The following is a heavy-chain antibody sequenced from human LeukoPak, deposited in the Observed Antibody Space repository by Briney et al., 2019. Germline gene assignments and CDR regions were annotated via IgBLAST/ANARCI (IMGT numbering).Heavy chain of an antibody. CDR1: GGSISSYY. D-gene: IGHD2-15*01. CDR2: IYYSGST. CDR3: ARGQRDRAYCSGGSCSRFDP. J-gene: IGHJ5*02. V-gene: IGHV4-59*01. Sequence: SETLSLTCTVSGGSISSYYWSWIRQPPGKGLEWIGYIYYSGSTNYNPSLKSRVTISVDTSENQFSLKLSSVTAADTAVYYCARGQRDRAYCSGGSCSRFDPWGQGTLVTVSS.